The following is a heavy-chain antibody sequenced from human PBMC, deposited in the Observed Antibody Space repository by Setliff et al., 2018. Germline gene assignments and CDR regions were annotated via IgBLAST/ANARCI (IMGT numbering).Heavy chain of an antibody. CDR2: ISDTAIGI. J-gene: IGHJ6*02. Sequence: GSLRLSCAASGFTFNTYAMSWVRQPPGKGLEWVSSISDTAIGIYYAGSVRGRFTISRDNSKKTLFLQMNSLRVEDTAIYYCSTAEGDSSSFYHNMDVWGQGSTVTVSS. D-gene: IGHD6-6*01. CDR3: STAEGDSSSFYHNMDV. CDR1: GFTFNTYA. V-gene: IGHV3-23*01.